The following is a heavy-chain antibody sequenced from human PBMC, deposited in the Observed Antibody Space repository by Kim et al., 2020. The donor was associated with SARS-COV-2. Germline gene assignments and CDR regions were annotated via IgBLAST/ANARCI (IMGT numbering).Heavy chain of an antibody. J-gene: IGHJ4*02. CDR3: ARFGKLPHHNIDY. D-gene: IGHD2-15*01. V-gene: IGHV4-39*07. Sequence: SETLSLTCTVSGGSISSSSYYWGWIRQPPGKGLEWIGSIYYSGSTYYNPSLKSRVTISVDTSKNQFSLKLSSVTAADTAVYYCARFGKLPHHNIDYWGQGTLVTVSS. CDR1: GGSISSSSYY. CDR2: IYYSGST.